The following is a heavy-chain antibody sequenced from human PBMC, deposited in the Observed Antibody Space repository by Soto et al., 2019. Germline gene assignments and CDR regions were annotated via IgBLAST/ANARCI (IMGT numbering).Heavy chain of an antibody. D-gene: IGHD1-26*01. CDR2: IYSGGST. CDR3: ARDPPFSGSYDKNAFDI. Sequence: SETLSLTCTVSGGFVNSDTHSWSWIRQTPGKRLEWIGFIYSGGSTKNPSLKSRVTMSVDTSKNQFSLKLSSVTAADTAVYYCARDPPFSGSYDKNAFDIWGQGTMVTVSS. CDR1: GGFVNSDTHS. V-gene: IGHV4-61*01. J-gene: IGHJ3*02.